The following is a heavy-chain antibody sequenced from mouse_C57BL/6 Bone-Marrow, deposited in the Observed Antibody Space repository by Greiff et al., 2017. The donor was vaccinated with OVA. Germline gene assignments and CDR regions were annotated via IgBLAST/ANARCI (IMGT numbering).Heavy chain of an antibody. CDR1: GYTFTSYG. J-gene: IGHJ1*03. D-gene: IGHD1-1*01. CDR3: ARYYYGSSYDWYFDV. CDR2: IYPRSGNT. Sequence: VQLQQSGAELARPGASVKLSCKASGYTFTSYGIRWVKQRTGQGLEWIGEIYPRSGNTYYNEKFKGKATLTADKSSSTAYMELRSLTSEDSAVYFCARYYYGSSYDWYFDVWGTGTTVTVSS. V-gene: IGHV1-81*01.